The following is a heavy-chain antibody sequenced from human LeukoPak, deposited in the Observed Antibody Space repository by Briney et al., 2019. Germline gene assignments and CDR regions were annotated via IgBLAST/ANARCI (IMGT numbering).Heavy chain of an antibody. V-gene: IGHV3-7*01. J-gene: IGHJ4*02. CDR3: ARKDYTLDY. D-gene: IGHD4-11*01. CDR1: GFTFTSYW. CDR2: INQDGSEQ. Sequence: GGSLRLSCAASGFTFTSYWMTWVRQAPGKGLEWVANINQDGSEQNYVDSVKGRFTISRDNAKSSLYLQMNSLRAEDTAVYYCARKDYTLDYWGQGTLVTVSS.